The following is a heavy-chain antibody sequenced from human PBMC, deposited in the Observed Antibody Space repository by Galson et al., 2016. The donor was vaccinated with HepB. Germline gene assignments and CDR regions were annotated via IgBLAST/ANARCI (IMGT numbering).Heavy chain of an antibody. CDR3: ARGEYQLLYTWFDS. D-gene: IGHD2-2*01. V-gene: IGHV4-59*12. J-gene: IGHJ5*01. CDR2: VYNGGST. CDR1: GVSTNSYY. Sequence: ETLSLTCTVSGVSTNSYYWSWIRQPPGKGLEWIGYVYNGGSTNYNPSLKSRVTISIDESKNHFSLKLTSVTAADTAVYYCARGEYQLLYTWFDSWGQGILVTVSS.